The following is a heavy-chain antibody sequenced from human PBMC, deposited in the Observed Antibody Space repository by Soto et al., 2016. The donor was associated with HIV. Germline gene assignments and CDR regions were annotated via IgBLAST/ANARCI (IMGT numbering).Heavy chain of an antibody. Sequence: QVQLVQSGAEVKKPGSSVKVSCRASGGTFSSYTITWVRQAPGQGLEWMGAIIPIFATVHFARNFHGRITISADHSTSTVYMTLRNLRSDDTALYFCTRVLLYGEGDASRGEYFNYHVDVWGQGTAV. J-gene: IGHJ6*02. CDR2: IIPIFATV. CDR3: TRVLLYGEGDASRGEYFNYHVDV. V-gene: IGHV1-69*01. CDR1: GGTFSSYT. D-gene: IGHD4-17*01.